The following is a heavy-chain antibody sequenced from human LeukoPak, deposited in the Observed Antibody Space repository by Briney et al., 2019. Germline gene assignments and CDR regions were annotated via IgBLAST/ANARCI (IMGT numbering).Heavy chain of an antibody. J-gene: IGHJ3*02. D-gene: IGHD3-3*01. V-gene: IGHV4-34*01. CDR1: GGSFSGYY. CDR2: INHSGST. Sequence: SETLSLTCAVYGGSFSGYYWSWIRQPPGKGLEWIGEINHSGSTNYNPSLKSRVTISVDTSKNQFSLKLSSVTAADTAVYYCARKPIFGVVMGAFDIWGQGTMVTVSS. CDR3: ARKPIFGVVMGAFDI.